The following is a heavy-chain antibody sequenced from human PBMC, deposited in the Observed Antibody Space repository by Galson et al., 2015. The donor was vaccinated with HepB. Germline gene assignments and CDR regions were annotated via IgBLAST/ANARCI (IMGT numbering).Heavy chain of an antibody. CDR2: LDSSGVYI. J-gene: IGHJ4*02. CDR3: ARGSYGQFDY. D-gene: IGHD1-26*01. V-gene: IGHV3-21*01. Sequence: SLRLSCAASGFTFNSYSMNWVRQAPGKGLEWVSSLDSSGVYISYADSVKGRFTISRDNAKNSLYLQMNSLRAEDTAVYYCARGSYGQFDYWGQGTLVTVSS. CDR1: GFTFNSYS.